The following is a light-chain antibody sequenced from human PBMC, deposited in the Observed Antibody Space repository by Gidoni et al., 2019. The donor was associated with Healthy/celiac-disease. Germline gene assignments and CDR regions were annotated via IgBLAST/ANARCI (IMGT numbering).Light chain of an antibody. J-gene: IGKJ2*01. CDR2: DAS. CDR1: QSVSSY. Sequence: EIVLTQSPATLSLSPGERATLSCRASQSVSSYLAWYQQKPGQAPRLLIYDASNRATGIPARFSGSGSGTDFTPTSSSLEPEDFAVYYCQQRSNPYTFGQGTKLEIK. V-gene: IGKV3-11*01. CDR3: QQRSNPYT.